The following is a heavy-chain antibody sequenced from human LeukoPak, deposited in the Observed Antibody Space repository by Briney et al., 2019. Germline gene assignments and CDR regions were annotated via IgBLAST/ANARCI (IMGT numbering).Heavy chain of an antibody. CDR1: GFXFSSYE. CDR3: AKSGSGWYDFDY. J-gene: IGHJ4*02. V-gene: IGHV3-48*03. D-gene: IGHD6-19*01. Sequence: EGSLRLSCAASGFXFSSYEINWVRQAPGKGLEWVSYISSSGSTKYYADSVKGRFTISRDNPKDTLYLQMNSLRADDTAVYYCAKSGSGWYDFDYWGQGTLVTVSS. CDR2: ISSSGSTK.